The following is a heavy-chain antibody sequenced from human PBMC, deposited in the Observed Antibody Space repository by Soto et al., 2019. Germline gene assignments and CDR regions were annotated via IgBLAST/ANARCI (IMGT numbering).Heavy chain of an antibody. J-gene: IGHJ6*02. CDR1: GGTFSSYA. Sequence: ASLKVSCKASGGTFSSYAISWVRQAPGQGLEWMGGIIPIFGTANYAQKFQGRVTITADESTSTAYMELSSLRSEDTAVYYCARDFEGGMDVWGQGTTVTGLL. CDR3: ARDFEGGMDV. V-gene: IGHV1-69*13. D-gene: IGHD3-9*01. CDR2: IIPIFGTA.